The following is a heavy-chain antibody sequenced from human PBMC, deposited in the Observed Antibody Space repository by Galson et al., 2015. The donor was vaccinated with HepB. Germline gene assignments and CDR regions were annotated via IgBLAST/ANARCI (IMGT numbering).Heavy chain of an antibody. D-gene: IGHD3-9*01. Sequence: SCAASKFTLSSYWMGWVRQTPGKGLEWVANIKQDGSEKYYADAVKGRFTISRDNAKNSLYLQINSLRDDDTAVYYCARVFRYFDWLFDSWGQGTLVIVSS. CDR2: IKQDGSEK. J-gene: IGHJ4*02. CDR1: KFTLSSYW. V-gene: IGHV3-7*03. CDR3: ARVFRYFDWLFDS.